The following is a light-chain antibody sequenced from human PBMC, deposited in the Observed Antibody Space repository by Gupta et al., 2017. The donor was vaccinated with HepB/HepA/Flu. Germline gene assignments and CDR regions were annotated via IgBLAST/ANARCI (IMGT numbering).Light chain of an antibody. Sequence: DIQMTQSPSSLSASVGDRVTITCRASQSISSYLNWYQQKPGKAPKLLIYAASNLESGVPSRFGGSGSGTDFTLTISSLQPGDFATYYCQQSYKTPLTFGRGTKVEI. V-gene: IGKV1-39*01. CDR3: QQSYKTPLT. CDR2: AAS. J-gene: IGKJ4*02. CDR1: QSISSY.